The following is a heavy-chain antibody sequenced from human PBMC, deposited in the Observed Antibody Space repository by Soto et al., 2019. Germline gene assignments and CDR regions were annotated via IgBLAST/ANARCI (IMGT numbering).Heavy chain of an antibody. CDR3: ARAAVGATSQADILDY. J-gene: IGHJ4*02. Sequence: GGSLRLSCAASGFTFGSYPMHWVRQAPGKGLEWVAIISYDGNTKYYVDSVKGRFTISRDNAKNSLYLQMNSLRAEDTAVFYCARAAVGATSQADILDYWGQGTLVTVSS. D-gene: IGHD1-26*01. CDR1: GFTFGSYP. V-gene: IGHV3-30-3*01. CDR2: ISYDGNTK.